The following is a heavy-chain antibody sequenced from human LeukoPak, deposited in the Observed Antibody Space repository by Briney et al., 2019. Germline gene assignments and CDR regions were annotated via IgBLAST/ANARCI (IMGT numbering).Heavy chain of an antibody. D-gene: IGHD3-3*01. Sequence: GGSLRLSCAASGFTFINYCMNWVRQAPGKGLEWVANIHQDGNEGYYVDSVKGRFTISRDNAKNSLYLQMNSLRAEDTAVYYCARDPGDYDFSYGMDVWGQGTTVTVSS. J-gene: IGHJ6*02. V-gene: IGHV3-7*01. CDR1: GFTFINYC. CDR3: ARDPGDYDFSYGMDV. CDR2: IHQDGNEG.